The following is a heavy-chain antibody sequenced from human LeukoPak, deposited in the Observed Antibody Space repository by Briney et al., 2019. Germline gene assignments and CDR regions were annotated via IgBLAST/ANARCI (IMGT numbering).Heavy chain of an antibody. V-gene: IGHV3-74*01. Sequence: PGGSLRLSCAASGFTLSNYWMQWVRQAPGKGLVWVSRINNDGSSTTYADSVKGRFTISRDNSKNTLYLQMNNLRVEDTAVYYCAKGHFASSSFFDYWGRGTLVTVSS. J-gene: IGHJ4*02. CDR1: GFTLSNYW. CDR2: INNDGSST. CDR3: AKGHFASSSFFDY. D-gene: IGHD6-6*01.